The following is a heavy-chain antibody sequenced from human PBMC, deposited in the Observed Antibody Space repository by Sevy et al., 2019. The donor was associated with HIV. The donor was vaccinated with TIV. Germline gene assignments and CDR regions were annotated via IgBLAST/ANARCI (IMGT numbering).Heavy chain of an antibody. D-gene: IGHD2-15*01. V-gene: IGHV3-30*02. J-gene: IGHJ6*02. CDR3: AKVPRYCSGGSCSAVGYYYGMDV. CDR1: GFTFSSYG. CDR2: IRYGGSNK. Sequence: GGSLRLSCAASGFTFSSYGMHWVRQAPGKGLEWVAFIRYGGSNKYYADSVKGRFTISRDNSKNTLYLQMNSLRAEDTAVYYCAKVPRYCSGGSCSAVGYYYGMDVWGQGTTVTVSS.